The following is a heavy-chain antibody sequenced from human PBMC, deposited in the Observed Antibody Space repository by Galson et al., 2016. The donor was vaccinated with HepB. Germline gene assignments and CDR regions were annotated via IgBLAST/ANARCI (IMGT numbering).Heavy chain of an antibody. J-gene: IGHJ4*02. D-gene: IGHD5-12*01. V-gene: IGHV3-23*01. CDR1: GFTFNNYG. CDR3: AKIKGRWLADS. Sequence: SLRLSCAASGFTFNNYGMSWVRQAPGKGLEWVSGISGSGGNTYYADSVKGRFTISRDNSKNTLYLQMNSLRAEDTAVYYCAKIKGRWLADSSGEGTLVTFSS. CDR2: ISGSGGNT.